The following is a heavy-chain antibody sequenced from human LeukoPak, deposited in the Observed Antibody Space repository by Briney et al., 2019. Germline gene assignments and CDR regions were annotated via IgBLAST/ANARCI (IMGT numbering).Heavy chain of an antibody. Sequence: SGPALVKPTQTVTLTCTFSGFSLTTSGMCVSWIRQPPGKALEWLALIDWDDDKYYSISLKTRLTISTDTSKNQVVLTMTNMDPVDTATHYCARARGLYGDYMDYWGRGALVTVSS. V-gene: IGHV2-70*01. CDR1: GFSLTTSGMC. CDR2: IDWDDDK. CDR3: ARARGLYGDYMDY. J-gene: IGHJ4*02. D-gene: IGHD4/OR15-4a*01.